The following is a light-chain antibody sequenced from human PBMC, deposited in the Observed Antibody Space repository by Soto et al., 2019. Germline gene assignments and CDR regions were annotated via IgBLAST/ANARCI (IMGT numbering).Light chain of an antibody. J-gene: IGKJ1*01. Sequence: EIVLTQSPATLSVSPVERATLSCRASQSVGRNLAWYHQKPGQAPRLLIYGVSTRATGVPARFSGSGSGTDFTLTISSLQSEDFALYYCHQYNYWPRSFGQGTKVDI. CDR2: GVS. V-gene: IGKV3-15*01. CDR3: HQYNYWPRS. CDR1: QSVGRN.